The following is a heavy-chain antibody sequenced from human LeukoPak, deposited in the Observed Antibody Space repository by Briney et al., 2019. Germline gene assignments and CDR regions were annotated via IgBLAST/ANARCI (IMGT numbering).Heavy chain of an antibody. Sequence: GGSLRLSCAASGFTFSNYAMSWVRQAPGKGLEWVSLISGSGGNTYYADSVKGRFTISRDNSKDTLYLQMNSLRAEDTAVYFCAKNADYSYHDYWGRGTLVTVSS. CDR1: GFTFSNYA. J-gene: IGHJ4*02. CDR2: ISGSGGNT. V-gene: IGHV3-23*01. D-gene: IGHD4-11*01. CDR3: AKNADYSYHDY.